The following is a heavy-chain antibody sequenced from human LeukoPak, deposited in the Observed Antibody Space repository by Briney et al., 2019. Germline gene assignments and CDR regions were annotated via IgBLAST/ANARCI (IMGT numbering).Heavy chain of an antibody. CDR2: INPSGGST. CDR1: GYTFTSYY. CDR3: AREATPGIAAAMYYFDY. Sequence: VASVKVSCKVSGYTFTSYYMHWVRQAPGQGLEWMGIINPSGGSTSYAQKFQGRVTMTRDTSTSTVYMELSSLRSEDTAVYYCAREATPGIAAAMYYFDYWGQGTLVTVSS. V-gene: IGHV1-46*01. J-gene: IGHJ4*02. D-gene: IGHD6-13*01.